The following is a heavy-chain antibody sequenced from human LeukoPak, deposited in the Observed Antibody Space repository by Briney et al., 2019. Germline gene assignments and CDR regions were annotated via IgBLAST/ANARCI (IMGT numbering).Heavy chain of an antibody. CDR3: ARVSCSGGSCYFDY. V-gene: IGHV1-8*01. CDR2: MNPNSGNT. D-gene: IGHD2-15*01. Sequence: ASVKVSCKASGYTFTSYDINWVRQATGQGLEWMGWMNPNSGNTGYAQKFQGRVTMTRNTSISTAYMELSSLRSEDTAVYYCARVSCSGGSCYFDYWGQGTLITVSS. CDR1: GYTFTSYD. J-gene: IGHJ4*02.